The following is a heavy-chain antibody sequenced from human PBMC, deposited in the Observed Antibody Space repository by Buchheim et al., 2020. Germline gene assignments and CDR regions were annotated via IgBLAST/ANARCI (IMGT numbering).Heavy chain of an antibody. Sequence: QVQLQESGPGLVKPSETLSLTCTVSGGSISSYYWSWIRQPPGKGLEWIGYIYYSGSTNYNPSLKSRVTISVDTSKNQFSLKLSSVTAADTAVYYCAKDLSDGSGWTYGMDVWGQGTT. CDR2: IYYSGST. J-gene: IGHJ6*02. D-gene: IGHD6-19*01. CDR1: GGSISSYY. CDR3: AKDLSDGSGWTYGMDV. V-gene: IGHV4-59*01.